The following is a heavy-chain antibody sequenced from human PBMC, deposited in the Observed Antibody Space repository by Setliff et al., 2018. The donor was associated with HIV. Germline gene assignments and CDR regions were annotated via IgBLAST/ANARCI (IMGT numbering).Heavy chain of an antibody. CDR2: IYIGST. CDR1: GGSISSYY. J-gene: IGHJ4*02. V-gene: IGHV4-4*08. D-gene: IGHD1-1*01. Sequence: SETLSLTCTVSGGSISSYYWSWIRQPPGKGLEWIGHIYIGSTNYNPSLKSRVTISADTSKNQFSLKLSSVTAADTAIYFCARDFTELASFDYWGQGTLVTVSS. CDR3: ARDFTELASFDY.